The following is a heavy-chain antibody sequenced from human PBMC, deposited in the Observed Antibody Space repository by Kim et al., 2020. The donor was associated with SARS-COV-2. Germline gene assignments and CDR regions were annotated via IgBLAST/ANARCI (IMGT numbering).Heavy chain of an antibody. V-gene: IGHV4-34*01. CDR3: ARLGSGSPRYNNWFDP. CDR2: INHSGST. Sequence: SETLSLTCAVYGGSFSGYYWSWIRQPPGKGLEWIGEINHSGSTNYNPSLKSRVTISVDTSKNQFSLKLSSVTAADTAVYYCARLGSGSPRYNNWFDPWGQGTLVTVSS. J-gene: IGHJ5*02. D-gene: IGHD6-19*01. CDR1: GGSFSGYY.